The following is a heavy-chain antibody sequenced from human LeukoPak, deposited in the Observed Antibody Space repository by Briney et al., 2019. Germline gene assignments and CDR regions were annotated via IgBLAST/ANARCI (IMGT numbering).Heavy chain of an antibody. Sequence: ASVNVSCKASGYTFTSYGISWVRQAPGQGLEWMGWISAYNGNTNYAQKLQGRVTMTTDTSTSTAYMELRSLRSDDTAVYYCARGSGDGYKNYYYYGMDVWGQGTTVTVSS. D-gene: IGHD5-24*01. CDR3: ARGSGDGYKNYYYYGMDV. CDR1: GYTFTSYG. CDR2: ISAYNGNT. J-gene: IGHJ6*02. V-gene: IGHV1-18*01.